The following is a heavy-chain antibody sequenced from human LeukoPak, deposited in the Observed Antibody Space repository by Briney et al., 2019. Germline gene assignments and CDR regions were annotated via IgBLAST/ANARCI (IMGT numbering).Heavy chain of an antibody. J-gene: IGHJ3*02. V-gene: IGHV3-9*01. CDR2: ISWNSGSI. CDR3: AKGKGIAVAGGENDAFDI. Sequence: GGSLRLSCAASGFTFDGYAMHWVRQAPGKGLEWVSGISWNSGSIGYADSVKGRFTISRDNAKNSLYLQMNSLRAEDTALYYCAKGKGIAVAGGENDAFDIWGQGTMVTVSS. CDR1: GFTFDGYA. D-gene: IGHD6-19*01.